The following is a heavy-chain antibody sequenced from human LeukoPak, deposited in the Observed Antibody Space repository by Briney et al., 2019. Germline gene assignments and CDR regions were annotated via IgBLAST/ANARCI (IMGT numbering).Heavy chain of an antibody. V-gene: IGHV5-10-1*01. CDR2: IDPSDSYT. Sequence: GESLKISCKGSGYPFTSYWITWVRQIPAKGLAWRGRIDPSDSYTTYSPSFQGHVTISADKSISTAYLQWSSLKASDTAMYYCARQRSSGYSSGGDAFDIWGQGTMVTVSS. CDR3: ARQRSSGYSSGGDAFDI. CDR1: GYPFTSYW. J-gene: IGHJ3*02. D-gene: IGHD6-19*01.